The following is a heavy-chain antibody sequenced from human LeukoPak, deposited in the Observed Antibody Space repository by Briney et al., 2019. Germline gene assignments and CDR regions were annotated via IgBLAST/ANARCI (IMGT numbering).Heavy chain of an antibody. CDR1: GYTFTGYY. CDR3: TSSEHYQH. J-gene: IGHJ4*02. V-gene: IGHV1-2*02. CDR2: INPNSGDT. Sequence: ASVKVSCKASGYTFTGYYMYWVRQAPGQGLEWVGWINPNSGDTGYAQKFQGRVSMTRDTSIATGYMELSSLTSADTAVYYCTSSEHYQHWGQGTLVTVFS. D-gene: IGHD1/OR15-1a*01.